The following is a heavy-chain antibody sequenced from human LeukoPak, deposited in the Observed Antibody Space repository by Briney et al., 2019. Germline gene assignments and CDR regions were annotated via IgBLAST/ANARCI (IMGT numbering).Heavy chain of an antibody. Sequence: SETLSLTCTVSGGSISSYYWSWIRQPPGKGLEWIGYIYHSGSTYYNPSLKSRVTISVDRSKNQFSLKLSSVTAADTAVYYCAREGLTTHYDSSGYAFDIWGQGTMVTVSS. CDR1: GGSISSYY. CDR2: IYHSGST. J-gene: IGHJ3*02. D-gene: IGHD3-22*01. V-gene: IGHV4-59*12. CDR3: AREGLTTHYDSSGYAFDI.